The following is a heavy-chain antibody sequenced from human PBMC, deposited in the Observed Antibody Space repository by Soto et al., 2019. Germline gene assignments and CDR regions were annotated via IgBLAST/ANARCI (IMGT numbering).Heavy chain of an antibody. CDR2: INHSGST. D-gene: IGHD4-17*01. Sequence: TSETLSLTCAVYGGSFSGYYWSWIRQPPGKGLEWIGEINHSGSTNYNPSLKSRVTISVDTSKNQFSLKLSSVTAADTAVYYCARTNDYGDYSLGDAFDIWGQGTMVTVSS. CDR3: ARTNDYGDYSLGDAFDI. CDR1: GGSFSGYY. V-gene: IGHV4-34*01. J-gene: IGHJ3*02.